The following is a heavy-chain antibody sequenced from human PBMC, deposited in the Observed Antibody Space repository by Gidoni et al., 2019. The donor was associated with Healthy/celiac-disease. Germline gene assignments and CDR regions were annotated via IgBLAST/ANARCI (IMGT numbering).Heavy chain of an antibody. V-gene: IGHV1-69*01. D-gene: IGHD2-21*02. Sequence: QVKLVQSGAEVKKPGSSVKVSCKASGAPVSSYAISWVRQAPGQGLEWMGGIIPIFGTANYAQKFQGRVTITADESTSTAYMELSSLRSEDTAVYYCARGENIVVVTAIHNWFDPWGQGTLVTVSS. CDR2: IIPIFGTA. J-gene: IGHJ5*02. CDR3: ARGENIVVVTAIHNWFDP. CDR1: GAPVSSYA.